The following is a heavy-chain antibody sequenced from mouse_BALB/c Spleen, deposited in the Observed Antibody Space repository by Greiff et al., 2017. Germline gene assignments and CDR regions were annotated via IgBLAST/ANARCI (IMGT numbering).Heavy chain of an antibody. CDR2: INPYNGAT. V-gene: IGHV1-42*01. CDR3: ATIYYGYVDY. J-gene: IGHJ2*01. Sequence: EVQLQQSGPELVKPGASVKISCKASGYSFTGYYMHWVKQSHVKSLEWIGRINPYNGATSYNQNFKDKATLTADKSSSTAYMQLSSLTSEDSAVYYCATIYYGYVDYWGQGTTLTVSS. D-gene: IGHD2-1*01. CDR1: GYSFTGYY.